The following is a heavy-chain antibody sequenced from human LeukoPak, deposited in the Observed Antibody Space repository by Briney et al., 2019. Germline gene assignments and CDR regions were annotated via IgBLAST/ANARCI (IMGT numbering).Heavy chain of an antibody. D-gene: IGHD6-19*01. V-gene: IGHV4-59*01. J-gene: IGHJ4*02. CDR3: ARRVAGYYFDY. CDR2: IYYSGST. CDR1: GGSISGYY. Sequence: SETLSLTCTVSGGSISGYYWSWIRQPPGKGLEWIGYIYYSGSTNYNPSLKSRVTISVDTSKSQFSLKLSSVTAADTAVYYCARRVAGYYFDYWGQGTLVTVSS.